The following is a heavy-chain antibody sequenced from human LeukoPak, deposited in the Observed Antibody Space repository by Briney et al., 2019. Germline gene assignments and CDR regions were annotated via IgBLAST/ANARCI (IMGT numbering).Heavy chain of an antibody. CDR3: ARADSSIAARLSRSSIFNYYYYMDV. CDR1: GFNFSDYY. V-gene: IGHV3-7*01. Sequence: GGSLRLSCAASGFNFSDYYMSWIRQAPGKGLEWVANIKQDGSEKYYVDSVKGRFTISRDNAKNSLYLQMNSLRAEDTAVYYCARADSSIAARLSRSSIFNYYYYMDVWGKGTTVTVSS. J-gene: IGHJ6*03. CDR2: IKQDGSEK. D-gene: IGHD6-6*01.